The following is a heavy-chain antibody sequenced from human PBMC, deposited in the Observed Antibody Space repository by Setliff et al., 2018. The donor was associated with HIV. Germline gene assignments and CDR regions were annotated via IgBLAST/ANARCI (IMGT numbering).Heavy chain of an antibody. V-gene: IGHV1-18*01. J-gene: IGHJ3*02. D-gene: IGHD3-9*01. CDR2: ISAYNGNT. Sequence: ASVKVSCKASGYTFTSYGISWVRQAPGQGLEWMGWISAYNGNTNYAQKLQGRVTMTTDTSTSTAYMELRSLRSDGTAVYYCARVGRYFDWYDHAFDIWGQGTMVTV. CDR1: GYTFTSYG. CDR3: ARVGRYFDWYDHAFDI.